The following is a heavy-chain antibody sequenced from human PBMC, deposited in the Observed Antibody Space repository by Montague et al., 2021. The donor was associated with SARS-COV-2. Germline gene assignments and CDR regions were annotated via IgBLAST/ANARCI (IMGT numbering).Heavy chain of an antibody. D-gene: IGHD5-12*01. CDR2: IYYNTGNT. J-gene: IGHJ4*02. CDR1: GGSISGYY. CDR3: AGGTGYDYYFDC. Sequence: SETLSLTCSVSGGSISGYYWNWIRQPPGKGLEWIGYIYYNTGNTNYNPPLQSRVTISLDTSKNQFFLNLRSVTAADTALYFCAGGTGYDYYFDCWGLGTLVTVSS. V-gene: IGHV4-59*01.